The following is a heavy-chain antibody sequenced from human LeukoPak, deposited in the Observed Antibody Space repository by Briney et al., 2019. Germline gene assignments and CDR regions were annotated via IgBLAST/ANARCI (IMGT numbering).Heavy chain of an antibody. CDR3: AKSPSMVVTAIGAFDI. CDR2: ISSSGSGGST. D-gene: IGHD2-21*02. Sequence: GGSLRLSCAASGFTFSSYEMNWVRQAPGKGLEWVSYISSSGSGGSTYYADSVKGRFTISRDNSKNTLYLQMNSLRAEDTAVYYCAKSPSMVVTAIGAFDIWGQGTMVTVSS. V-gene: IGHV3-23*01. J-gene: IGHJ3*02. CDR1: GFTFSSYE.